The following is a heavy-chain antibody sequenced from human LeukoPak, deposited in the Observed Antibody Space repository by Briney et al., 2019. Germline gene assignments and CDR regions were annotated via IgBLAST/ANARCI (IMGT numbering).Heavy chain of an antibody. CDR1: GFTVSSDY. V-gene: IGHV3-66*02. D-gene: IGHD5-24*01. J-gene: IGHJ4*02. Sequence: GGSLRLSCAASGFTVSSDYMTCVRQAPGKGLEWVSVIFGAGSTYYADSVKGRFTISRDLSRNTLYLQMNSLRAEDTAVYFCARGDREMPLPNYYFDSWGQGTLDTVSS. CDR3: ARGDREMPLPNYYFDS. CDR2: IFGAGST.